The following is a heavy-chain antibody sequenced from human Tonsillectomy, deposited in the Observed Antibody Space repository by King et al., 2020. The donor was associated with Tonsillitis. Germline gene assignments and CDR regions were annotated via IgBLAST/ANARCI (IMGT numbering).Heavy chain of an antibody. CDR3: ASEGEEYCGGDCSGY. J-gene: IGHJ4*02. V-gene: IGHV1-69*04. CDR2: IIPILGIA. Sequence: QLVQSGAEVKKPGSSVKVSCKASGGTFSSYAISWVRQAPGQGLEWMGRIIPILGIANYAQKFQGRVTITADKSTSTAYMELSSLRSEDTAVDYCASEGEEYCGGDCSGYWGQGTLVTVSS. D-gene: IGHD2-21*02. CDR1: GGTFSSYA.